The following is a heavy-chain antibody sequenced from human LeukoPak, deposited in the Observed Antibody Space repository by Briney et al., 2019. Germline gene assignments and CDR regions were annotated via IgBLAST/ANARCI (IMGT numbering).Heavy chain of an antibody. V-gene: IGHV1-69*13. CDR3: ASPVDLDYYGSGSSPYGMDV. CDR1: GGTFISYA. D-gene: IGHD3-10*01. Sequence: ASVKVSCKASGGTFISYAISWVRQAPGQGLEWMGGIIPIFGTANYAQKFQGRVTITADESTSTAYMELSSLRSEDTAVYYCASPVDLDYYGSGSSPYGMDVWGQGTTVTVSS. J-gene: IGHJ6*02. CDR2: IIPIFGTA.